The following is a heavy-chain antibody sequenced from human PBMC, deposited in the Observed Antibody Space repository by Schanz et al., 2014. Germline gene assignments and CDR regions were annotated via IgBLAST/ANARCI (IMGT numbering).Heavy chain of an antibody. Sequence: QVRLQESGPGLVRPSETLSLTCTVSGDSITHFYWSWIRQSPGKGLEWIGSIYYSGTTNYNPSLKSRFPISLDTSKTQFSLKLSSVPAADTAVYYCARDVGGCSSSTSCYAFEIWGQGTMVTVSS. CDR1: GDSITHFY. J-gene: IGHJ3*02. CDR2: IYYSGTT. D-gene: IGHD2-2*01. CDR3: ARDVGGCSSSTSCYAFEI. V-gene: IGHV4-59*12.